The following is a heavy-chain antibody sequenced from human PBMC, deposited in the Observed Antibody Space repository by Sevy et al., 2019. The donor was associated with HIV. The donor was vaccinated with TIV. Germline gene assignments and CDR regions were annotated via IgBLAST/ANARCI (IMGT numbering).Heavy chain of an antibody. J-gene: IGHJ4*02. V-gene: IGHV3-11*01. CDR2: ISLSHHTI. D-gene: IGHD6-19*01. Sequence: GGSLRLSCAASGFPFSTYYMTWIRQAPGKGLEWLAYISLSHHTIYYADSVKGRFTISRDNAKNSLYLQMTNLRAEDTATYYCARDPRYSSGCYGPHFDYWGQGALVTVSS. CDR1: GFPFSTYY. CDR3: ARDPRYSSGCYGPHFDY.